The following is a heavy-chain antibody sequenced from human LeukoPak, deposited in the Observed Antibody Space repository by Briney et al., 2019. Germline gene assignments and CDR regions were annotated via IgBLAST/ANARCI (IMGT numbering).Heavy chain of an antibody. V-gene: IGHV3-23*01. CDR2: ISFSGGIM. Sequence: GGSLRLSGAASGFMFSRYAMSWVRQAPGKGLEWVSGISFSGGIMYYADSVKGRFTISRVNSKTTLYLQMNSLRAEDTAVYYCAKEGDWEHDFDYWGQGTLVTVSS. CDR3: AKEGDWEHDFDY. J-gene: IGHJ4*02. CDR1: GFMFSRYA. D-gene: IGHD1-26*01.